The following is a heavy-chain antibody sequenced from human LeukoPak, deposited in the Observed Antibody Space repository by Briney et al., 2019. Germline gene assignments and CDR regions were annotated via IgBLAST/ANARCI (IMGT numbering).Heavy chain of an antibody. CDR2: IRPDGSAK. J-gene: IGHJ4*02. D-gene: IGHD3-22*01. CDR1: GFTFSSYW. Sequence: GGSLRLSCAASGFTFSSYWMSWVRQAPGKGLEWVANIRPDGSAKYYGDSVEGRLTISRDNAKNSLYLQMNSLRADDTAVYYCARIDSRGSTWDYWGQGTLVTVSS. CDR3: ARIDSRGSTWDY. V-gene: IGHV3-7*01.